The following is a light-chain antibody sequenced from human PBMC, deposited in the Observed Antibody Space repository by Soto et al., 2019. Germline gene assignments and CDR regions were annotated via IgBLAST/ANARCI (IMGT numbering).Light chain of an antibody. J-gene: IGKJ1*01. CDR2: AAT. CDR1: QSISRY. Sequence: DIQMTQSPSSLPASVGDRVTITCRASQSISRYVNWYQKKPGKAPQLLIYAATSLQIGVPSRFSGSGSWTDFTLTISSLQTEDFATYYGQQTYVDLGTFGQGTKVDIK. CDR3: QQTYVDLGT. V-gene: IGKV1-39*01.